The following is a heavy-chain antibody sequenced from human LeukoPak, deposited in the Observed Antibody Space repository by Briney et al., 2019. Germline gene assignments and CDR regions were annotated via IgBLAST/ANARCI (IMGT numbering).Heavy chain of an antibody. CDR3: ARPGAAAGNDAFDI. CDR2: IYPGDFDT. CDR1: GYSFTSYW. V-gene: IGHV5-51*01. D-gene: IGHD6-13*01. Sequence: GESLKISCKGSGYSFTSYWIGWVRQMPGKGLEWMGIIYPGDFDTRYSPSFQGQCTIAADKSISPAYLQWSRLKASDTAMYYCARPGAAAGNDAFDIWGQGTMVTVSS. J-gene: IGHJ3*02.